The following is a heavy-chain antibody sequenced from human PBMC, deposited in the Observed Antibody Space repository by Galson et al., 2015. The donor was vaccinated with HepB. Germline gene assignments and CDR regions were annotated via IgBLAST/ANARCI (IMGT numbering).Heavy chain of an antibody. D-gene: IGHD2-2*03. Sequence: TLSLTCTVSGGSISSGGYYWSWIRQHPGTGLEWIGYIYYSGSTYYNPSLKSRVTISVDTSKNQFSLKLSSVTAADTAVYYCARTWIPLAYFDYWGQGTLVTVSS. V-gene: IGHV4-31*03. J-gene: IGHJ4*02. CDR2: IYYSGST. CDR3: ARTWIPLAYFDY. CDR1: GGSISSGGYY.